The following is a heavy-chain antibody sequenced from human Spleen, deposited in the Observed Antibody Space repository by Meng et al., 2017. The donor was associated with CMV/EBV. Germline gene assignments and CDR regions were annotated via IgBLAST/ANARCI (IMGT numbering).Heavy chain of an antibody. Sequence: GGSLRLSCTVSGGSISSYYWSWIRQPPGKGLEWLSFISRSANTIDYADSVRGRFTISRDNAKNLVFLQMNRLRAEDTGLFYCESTSSARKAFDFWGQGTTVTVS. CDR3: ESTSSARKAFDF. V-gene: IGHV3-11*04. J-gene: IGHJ6*02. D-gene: IGHD2-21*01. CDR2: ISRSANTI. CDR1: GGSISSYY.